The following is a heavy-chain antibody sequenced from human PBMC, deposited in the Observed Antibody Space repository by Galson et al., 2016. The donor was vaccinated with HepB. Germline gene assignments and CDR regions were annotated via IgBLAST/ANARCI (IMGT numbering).Heavy chain of an antibody. CDR1: ADTLDIYG. D-gene: IGHD2-15*01. Sequence: SVKVSCKASADTLDIYGFSWVRQAPGQGLEWMGRVILLLHVANYAQKFQGRVTITADKSTNTAYMELTSLTSDDTAVYYCARGPYCRGGNCYYLFDSWGQGTLVTVSS. CDR3: ARGPYCRGGNCYYLFDS. J-gene: IGHJ4*02. V-gene: IGHV1-69*04. CDR2: VILLLHVA.